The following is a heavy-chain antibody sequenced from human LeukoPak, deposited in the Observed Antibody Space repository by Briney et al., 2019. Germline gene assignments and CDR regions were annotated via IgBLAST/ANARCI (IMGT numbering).Heavy chain of an antibody. CDR1: GYTFTNYY. Sequence: ASVKVSCKASGYTFTNYYIHWVRQAPGQGLEWMGIINPTGDSTSYAQNFQARVTMTRGTSTNTVHMELSSLRSEDTAVYYCARHPSPQLHHFDYWGQGTLVTVSS. J-gene: IGHJ4*02. V-gene: IGHV1-46*01. D-gene: IGHD2-2*01. CDR2: INPTGDST. CDR3: ARHPSPQLHHFDY.